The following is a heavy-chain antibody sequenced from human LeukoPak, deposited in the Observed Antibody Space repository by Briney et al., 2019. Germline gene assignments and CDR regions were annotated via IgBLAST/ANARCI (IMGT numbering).Heavy chain of an antibody. V-gene: IGHV1-18*01. CDR3: ARDTALDCGGDCHYYFDY. D-gene: IGHD2-21*02. Sequence: ASVTVSCTASGYTFTSYGISWVRQAPGQGLEWMGWISAYNGNTNYAQKLQGRVTMTTDTSTSTAYMELRSLGSDDTAVYYCARDTALDCGGDCHYYFDYWGQGTLVTVSS. CDR1: GYTFTSYG. CDR2: ISAYNGNT. J-gene: IGHJ4*02.